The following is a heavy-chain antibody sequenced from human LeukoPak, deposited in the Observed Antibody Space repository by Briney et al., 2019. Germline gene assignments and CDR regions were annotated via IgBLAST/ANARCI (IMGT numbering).Heavy chain of an antibody. D-gene: IGHD2-2*02. Sequence: PSETLSLTCTVSDYSISNGYNWGWIRQTPGKGLEWIGSIYHSGNTYYNPSLKSRVTISVDTSNNQFSLKLSSVTAADTAVYYCARDLSGYCSSTSCYRAGAFDIWGQGTMVTISS. J-gene: IGHJ3*02. CDR1: DYSISNGYN. CDR2: IYHSGNT. V-gene: IGHV4-38-2*02. CDR3: ARDLSGYCSSTSCYRAGAFDI.